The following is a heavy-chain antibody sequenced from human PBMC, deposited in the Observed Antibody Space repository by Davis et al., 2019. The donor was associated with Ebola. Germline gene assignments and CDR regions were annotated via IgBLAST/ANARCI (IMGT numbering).Heavy chain of an antibody. Sequence: GESLKISCKGSGYGFTSYYIGWVCQMTGKGLEWMGIIYPGDSDTRYSPSFQGHVTISADKSISTAYLQWSSLKASDTAMYYCARLDHSGSLGDYWGQGTLVTVSS. J-gene: IGHJ4*02. CDR2: IYPGDSDT. CDR1: GYGFTSYY. D-gene: IGHD1-26*01. V-gene: IGHV5-51*01. CDR3: ARLDHSGSLGDY.